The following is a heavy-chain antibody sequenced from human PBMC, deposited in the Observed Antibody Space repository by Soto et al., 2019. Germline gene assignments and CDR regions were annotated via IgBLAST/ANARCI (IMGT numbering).Heavy chain of an antibody. J-gene: IGHJ5*02. D-gene: IGHD5-12*01. V-gene: IGHV4-39*01. CDR3: ARRRGGGGATENWFDP. CDR1: SGSISSSSYY. Sequence: QLQLQESGPGLVKPSETLSLTCTVSSGSISSSSYYWGWIRQSPGKGLEWIGTISYSGTTYYNPSLKSRVTISGDTSKNQFSLNLSSVTAADTAVYYCARRRGGGGATENWFDPWGQGTLVTVSS. CDR2: ISYSGTT.